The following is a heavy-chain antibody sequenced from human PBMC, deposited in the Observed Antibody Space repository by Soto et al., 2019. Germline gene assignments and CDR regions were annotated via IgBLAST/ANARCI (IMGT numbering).Heavy chain of an antibody. CDR3: ARDNSYACDY. J-gene: IGHJ4*02. Sequence: PVVSLRISCAASGFTVSSNYMSWVRRAPGKGLDWVSVFYSGGDTYYADSVKGRFTISRDNAKNPLYLQMNSLRAEDTAVYYCARDNSYACDYWGRGTLVTVSS. CDR2: FYSGGDT. CDR1: GFTVSSNY. V-gene: IGHV3-66*01. D-gene: IGHD1-20*01.